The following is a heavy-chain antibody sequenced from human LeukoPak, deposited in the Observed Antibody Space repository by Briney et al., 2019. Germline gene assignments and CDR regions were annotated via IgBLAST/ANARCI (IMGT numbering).Heavy chain of an antibody. CDR2: ISNSGSP. V-gene: IGHV4-59*01. Sequence: SETLSLTCTVSGASTSSLYWSWIRQPPGRGLEWIGFISNSGSPTYNPSLNSRVTISLDTSKNQFSLKVNYVTAADTAVYYCASESRQLGNWGQGTLVTVSS. D-gene: IGHD1-1*01. J-gene: IGHJ4*02. CDR3: ASESRQLGN. CDR1: GASTSSLY.